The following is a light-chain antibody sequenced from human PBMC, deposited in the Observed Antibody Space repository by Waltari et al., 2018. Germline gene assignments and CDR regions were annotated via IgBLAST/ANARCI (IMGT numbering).Light chain of an antibody. CDR3: CSQSSNNGVI. J-gene: IGLJ2*01. CDR2: DVS. V-gene: IGLV2-14*03. CDR1: SWELGGDDS. Sequence: QSALTQPASVSGSPGQSITVSCTGSSWELGGDDSVSWYQDPPGQGPTVTIYDVSSRPSGVPDRFSGSKSGNTACLSISEHQAEDEPNYYCCSQSSNNGVIFGGGIKVTVL.